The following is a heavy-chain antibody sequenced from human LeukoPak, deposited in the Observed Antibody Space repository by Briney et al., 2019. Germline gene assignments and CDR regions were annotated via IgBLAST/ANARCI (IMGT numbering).Heavy chain of an antibody. CDR1: GDSISNYY. CDR2: IYTSGST. Sequence: SETLSLTCTVSGDSISNYYWSWIRQPAGKGLEWIGRIYTSGSTNYNPSLKSRVTMSVDTSKNQFSLKLSSVTAADTAVYYCAREGSVTMVRGVTLYDFDYWGQGTLVTVSS. V-gene: IGHV4-4*07. CDR3: AREGSVTMVRGVTLYDFDY. D-gene: IGHD3-10*01. J-gene: IGHJ4*02.